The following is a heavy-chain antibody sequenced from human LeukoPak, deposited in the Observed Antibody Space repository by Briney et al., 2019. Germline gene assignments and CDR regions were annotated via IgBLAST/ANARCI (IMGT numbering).Heavy chain of an antibody. CDR3: ARRGGSYSHSDF. J-gene: IGHJ4*02. Sequence: ASVKVSCKASGYTFIDYYMHWVRQAPGQGLQWMGWVSPFNGNTDYAPKLQGRVTMTTDTSTTTAYMELRSLTSDDTAVYYCARRGGSYSHSDFWGQGTLVTVSS. V-gene: IGHV1-18*01. CDR2: VSPFNGNT. CDR1: GYTFIDYY. D-gene: IGHD1-26*01.